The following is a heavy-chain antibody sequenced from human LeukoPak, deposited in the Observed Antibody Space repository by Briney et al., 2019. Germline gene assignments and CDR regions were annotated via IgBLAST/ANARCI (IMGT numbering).Heavy chain of an antibody. V-gene: IGHV3-49*03. CDR2: IRSKAYGGTT. D-gene: IGHD5-24*01. CDR1: GFTFGDYA. Sequence: GGSLRLSCTASGFTFGDYAMSWFRQAPGKGLEWVGFIRSKAYGGTTEYAASVKGRFTISRDDSKSIAYLQMNSLKTEDTAVYYCTRPRRDGYNPYYFDYWGQGTLVTVSP. J-gene: IGHJ4*02. CDR3: TRPRRDGYNPYYFDY.